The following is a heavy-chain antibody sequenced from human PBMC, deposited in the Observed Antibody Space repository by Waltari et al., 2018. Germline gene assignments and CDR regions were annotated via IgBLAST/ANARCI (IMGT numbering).Heavy chain of an antibody. J-gene: IGHJ4*02. CDR2: IRSRVDNYAT. CDR1: GFTFSGLA. D-gene: IGHD1-26*01. V-gene: IGHV3-73*01. CDR3: KVGVPDYFDS. Sequence: EVQLVESGGGLVQPGGSLKLSCAASGFTFSGLAMHWVRQASGKGLEWLGRIRSRVDNYATDYSASVKGRFTLSRDDSKSTAYLQMNSLKTEDTAVYYCKVGVPDYFDSWGRGTLVTVSS.